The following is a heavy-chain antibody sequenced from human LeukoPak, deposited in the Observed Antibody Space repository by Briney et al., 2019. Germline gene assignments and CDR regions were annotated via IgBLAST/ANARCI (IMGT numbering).Heavy chain of an antibody. D-gene: IGHD5-12*01. V-gene: IGHV3-53*01. Sequence: GGSLRLSCAASGFTVSSNYMSWVRQAPGKGLEGVSVIYSGGSTYYADSVKGRFTISRDNSKNTLYLQMNSLRAEDTAVYYCARVDIVATTHWYFDLWGRGTLVTVSS. CDR2: IYSGGST. J-gene: IGHJ2*01. CDR3: ARVDIVATTHWYFDL. CDR1: GFTVSSNY.